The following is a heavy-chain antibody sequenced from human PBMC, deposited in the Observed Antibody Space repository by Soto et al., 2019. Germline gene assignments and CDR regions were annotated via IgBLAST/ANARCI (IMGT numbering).Heavy chain of an antibody. CDR3: ARDYGDYYFDY. D-gene: IGHD4-17*01. Sequence: QVQLVQSGAEMKKPGASEKVSCKASGYTFTSYGISWVRQAPGQGLEWMGWISAYNGNTNYAQKLQGRVTMTTDTPTSTAYMELRSLSSDDTAVYYCARDYGDYYFDYWGQGTLVTVSS. CDR2: ISAYNGNT. V-gene: IGHV1-18*01. CDR1: GYTFTSYG. J-gene: IGHJ4*02.